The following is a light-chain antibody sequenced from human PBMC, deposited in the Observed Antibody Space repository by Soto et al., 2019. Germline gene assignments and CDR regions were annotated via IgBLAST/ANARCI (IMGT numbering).Light chain of an antibody. CDR2: GNS. J-gene: IGLJ1*01. V-gene: IGLV1-40*01. Sequence: QSVLTQPPSASGTPGQRVTISCFGSSSNIGSNYVYWYQQLPGTAPKLLIYGNSNRPSGVPDRFSGSKSGTSASLAITGLQAEDEADYYCQSYDSSLSGSVFGTGTKVTVL. CDR1: SSNIGSNY. CDR3: QSYDSSLSGSV.